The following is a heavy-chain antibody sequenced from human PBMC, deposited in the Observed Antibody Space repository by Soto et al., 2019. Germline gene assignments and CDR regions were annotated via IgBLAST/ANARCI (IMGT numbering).Heavy chain of an antibody. J-gene: IGHJ4*02. Sequence: ASVKVSCKASGYTFTSYGISWVRQAPGQGLEWMGWISAYNGNTNYAQKLQGRVTMTTDTSTSTAYMELRSLRSDDTAVYYCARAFDTNWLVFYFDYWGQGTLVTVSS. V-gene: IGHV1-18*01. CDR1: GYTFTSYG. CDR2: ISAYNGNT. CDR3: ARAFDTNWLVFYFDY. D-gene: IGHD6-19*01.